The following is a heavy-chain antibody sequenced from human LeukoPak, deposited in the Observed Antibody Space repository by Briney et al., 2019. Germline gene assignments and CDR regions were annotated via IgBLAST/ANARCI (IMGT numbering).Heavy chain of an antibody. J-gene: IGHJ4*02. Sequence: GGSLRLSCAASGFIFSSYAMSWVCQAPGKGLEWVSTISGSGGSTYYADSVKGRFTISRDNSKNTVYLQMNSLRAEDTAVYYCATGGGWYWIDYWGQGTLVTVSS. D-gene: IGHD6-19*01. CDR2: ISGSGGST. V-gene: IGHV3-23*01. CDR3: ATGGGWYWIDY. CDR1: GFIFSSYA.